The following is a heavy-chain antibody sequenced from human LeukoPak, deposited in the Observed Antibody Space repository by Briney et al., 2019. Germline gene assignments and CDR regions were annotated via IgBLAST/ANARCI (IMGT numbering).Heavy chain of an antibody. CDR3: ARDTPHPRGNLFES. Sequence: SETLSLTCTVSGGFVNSYYWTWIRQPAGKGLEWIGRIFGSGSSRYSPSLKDRVTMSIDTSKHQIFLRLHSVAAADTAVYFCARDTPHPRGNLFESWGQGTLVTVSS. V-gene: IGHV4-4*07. J-gene: IGHJ4*02. CDR1: GGFVNSYY. CDR2: IFGSGSS. D-gene: IGHD4-23*01.